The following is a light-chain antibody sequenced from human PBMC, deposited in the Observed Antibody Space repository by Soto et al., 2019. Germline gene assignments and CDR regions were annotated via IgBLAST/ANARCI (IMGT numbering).Light chain of an antibody. Sequence: VMTQAPATLFVSPGDSSILSCRAGQGVTTNFAWYQQKSGQSPRLLIYDVSHRATGVPARFSGTGSETDFTLTISGLQSEDSAVYFCQQYNNWPFSFGQGTRLEIK. CDR2: DVS. V-gene: IGKV3-15*01. CDR3: QQYNNWPFS. CDR1: QGVTTN. J-gene: IGKJ5*01.